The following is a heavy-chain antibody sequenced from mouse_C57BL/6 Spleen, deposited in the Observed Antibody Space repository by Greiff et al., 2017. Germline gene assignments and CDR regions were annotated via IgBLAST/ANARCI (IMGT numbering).Heavy chain of an antibody. V-gene: IGHV1-69*01. J-gene: IGHJ2*01. Sequence: QVQLKQPGAELVMPGASVKLSCKASGYTFTSYWMHWVKQRPGQGLEWIGEIDPSDSYTNYNQKFKGKSTLTVDKSSSTAYMQLSSLTSEDSAVYYCARPGGLRYYFDYWGQGTTLTVSS. CDR3: ARPGGLRYYFDY. CDR2: IDPSDSYT. D-gene: IGHD2-2*01. CDR1: GYTFTSYW.